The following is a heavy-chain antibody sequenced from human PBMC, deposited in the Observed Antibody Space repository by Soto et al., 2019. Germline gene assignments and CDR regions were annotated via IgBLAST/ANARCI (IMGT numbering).Heavy chain of an antibody. CDR2: IYYSGST. CDR1: GGSISSSSYY. V-gene: IGHV4-39*01. D-gene: IGHD2-15*01. Sequence: SETLSLTCTVSGGSISSSSYYWGWIRQPPGKGLEWIGSIYYSGSTYYNPFLKSRVTISVDTSKNQFSLKLSSVTAADTAVYYCARGEIVVVVAATSRAFDIWGQGTMVTVSS. CDR3: ARGEIVVVVAATSRAFDI. J-gene: IGHJ3*02.